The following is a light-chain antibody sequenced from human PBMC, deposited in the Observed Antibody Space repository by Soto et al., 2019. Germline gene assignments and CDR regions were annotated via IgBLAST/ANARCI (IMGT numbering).Light chain of an antibody. CDR2: DAS. V-gene: IGKV1-5*01. CDR3: QQYDSYRGT. Sequence: DIQVTQSPSTLSASVGDRVTITRRTSQSISNWLAWYQQKPGKTPKLLIYDASSLESGVPSRFSGSGSGTEFTLTISSLQPDDFATYYCQQYDSYRGTFGQGTKVDIK. CDR1: QSISNW. J-gene: IGKJ1*01.